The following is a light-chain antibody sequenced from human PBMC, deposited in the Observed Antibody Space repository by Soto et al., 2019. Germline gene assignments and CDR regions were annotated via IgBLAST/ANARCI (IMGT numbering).Light chain of an antibody. CDR1: QSVDSY. J-gene: IGKJ4*01. V-gene: IGKV3-11*01. Sequence: EIVLTQSPVPLSSSPGERATLSCRASQSVDSYLAWYQQKPGQAPRLLIYEASNRASGIPARFSGSGSGTDFTLNISSLEPEDFAVYYCQQRSNWPLTFGGGTKVEIK. CDR3: QQRSNWPLT. CDR2: EAS.